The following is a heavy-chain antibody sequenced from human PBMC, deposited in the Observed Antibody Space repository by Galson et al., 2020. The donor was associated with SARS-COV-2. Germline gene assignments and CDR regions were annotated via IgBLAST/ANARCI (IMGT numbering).Heavy chain of an antibody. D-gene: IGHD6-19*01. CDR3: ARDGKSVPDRASKLLKKSDFYYYMDV. V-gene: IGHV3-11*06. Sequence: GGSLRLSCAASGFSFSDYYMGWIRLAPGKGLEWVSYIGSSSSYTNYADSVKGRFTISRDNAKKSLYLQMNSLRVEDTAVYFCARDGKSVPDRASKLLKKSDFYYYMDVWGKGTTVTVAS. CDR1: GFSFSDYY. CDR2: IGSSSSYT. J-gene: IGHJ6*03.